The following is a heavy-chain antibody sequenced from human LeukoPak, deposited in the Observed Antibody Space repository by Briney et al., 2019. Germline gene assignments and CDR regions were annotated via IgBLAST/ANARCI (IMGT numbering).Heavy chain of an antibody. Sequence: RGSLRLSCAASGFTYSSYSMNWVRQAPGRGLEWVSYISTSSSIIYYADSVKGRFTISRDNAKNSLYLQMNSLRDEDTAVYYCVRGGSSWYWGQGTLVTVSS. CDR1: GFTYSSYS. V-gene: IGHV3-48*02. CDR3: VRGGSSWY. J-gene: IGHJ4*02. D-gene: IGHD6-13*01. CDR2: ISTSSSII.